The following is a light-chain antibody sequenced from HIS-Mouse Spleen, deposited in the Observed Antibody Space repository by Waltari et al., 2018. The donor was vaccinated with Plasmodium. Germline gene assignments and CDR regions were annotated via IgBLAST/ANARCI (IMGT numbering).Light chain of an antibody. CDR2: EVS. CDR1: SSDVGGYNS. V-gene: IGLV2-8*01. Sequence: QSALTQPPSASGSPGQSVPISCTGTSSDVGGYNSVSWSQQHPGKAPKLMIYEVSKRPSGVPDRFSGSKSGNTASLTVSGLQAEDEADYYCSSYAGSNNLVFGGGTKLTVL. J-gene: IGLJ2*01. CDR3: SSYAGSNNLV.